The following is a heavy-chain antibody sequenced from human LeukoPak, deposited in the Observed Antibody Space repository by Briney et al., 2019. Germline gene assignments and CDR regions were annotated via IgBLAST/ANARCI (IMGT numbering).Heavy chain of an antibody. CDR2: IYYSGST. Sequence: SETLSLTCTVSGGSIGSGDYYWSWIRQPPGKGLEWIGSIYYSGSTYYNPSLKSRIAISVDTSKNQFSLKLNSVTAADTAVYYCAKGSYYYMDVWGKGTTVTVSS. V-gene: IGHV4-30-4*01. J-gene: IGHJ6*03. CDR3: AKGSYYYMDV. CDR1: GGSIGSGDYY.